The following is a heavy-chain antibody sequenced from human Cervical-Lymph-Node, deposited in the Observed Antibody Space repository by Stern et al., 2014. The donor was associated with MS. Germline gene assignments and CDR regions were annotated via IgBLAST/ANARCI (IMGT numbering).Heavy chain of an antibody. CDR1: GYTLTELS. V-gene: IGHV1-24*01. D-gene: IGHD3-3*01. J-gene: IGHJ6*02. CDR2: FDPDDGET. Sequence: VQLVESGAEVKKPGASVKVSCKVSGYTLTELSMHWVRQAPGKGLEWMGGFDPDDGETIYAQKFQGRVPKTEDTSTATAYMELSSLRSEDTAVYYCATDRDDFRSGYSAPTKGYGLDVWGQGTTVTVTS. CDR3: ATDRDDFRSGYSAPTKGYGLDV.